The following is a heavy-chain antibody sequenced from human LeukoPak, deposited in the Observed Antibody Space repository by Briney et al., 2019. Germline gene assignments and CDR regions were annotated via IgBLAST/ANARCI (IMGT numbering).Heavy chain of an antibody. Sequence: SETLSLTCTVSGGSISSYYWSWIRQPPGKGLEWIGYIYYSGSTNYNPSLKSRVTISVDTSKNQFSLKLSSVTAADTAVYYCARDKDEFDYWGPGTLVTVSS. V-gene: IGHV4-59*01. CDR3: ARDKDEFDY. D-gene: IGHD2-15*01. CDR2: IYYSGST. CDR1: GGSISSYY. J-gene: IGHJ4*02.